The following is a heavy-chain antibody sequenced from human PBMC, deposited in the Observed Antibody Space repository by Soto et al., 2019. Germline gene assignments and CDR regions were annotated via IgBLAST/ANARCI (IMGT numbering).Heavy chain of an antibody. CDR3: ARAAALVGYCSGGSCRKGFYYFDY. V-gene: IGHV5-51*01. CDR2: IYPGDSDT. J-gene: IGHJ4*02. Sequence: GESLKISCKGSGYSFTSYWIGWVRQMPGKGLEWMGIIYPGDSDTRYSPSFQGQVTISADKSISTAYLQWSSLKASDTAMYYCARAAALVGYCSGGSCRKGFYYFDYWGQGTLVTVSS. CDR1: GYSFTSYW. D-gene: IGHD2-15*01.